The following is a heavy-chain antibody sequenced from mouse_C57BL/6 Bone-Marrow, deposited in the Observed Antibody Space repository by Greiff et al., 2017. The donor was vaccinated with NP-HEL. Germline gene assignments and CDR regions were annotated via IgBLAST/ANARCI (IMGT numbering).Heavy chain of an antibody. CDR1: GYTFTSYW. CDR3: ASRNWGAWFAY. Sequence: QVQLQQPGAELVKPGASVKVSCKASGYTFTSYWMHWVKQRPGQGLEWIGRIHPSDSDTNYNQKFKGKATLTVDKSSSTAYMELRSLTSEDSAVYFCASRNWGAWFAYWGQGTLVTVSA. CDR2: IHPSDSDT. D-gene: IGHD4-1*01. J-gene: IGHJ3*01. V-gene: IGHV1-74*01.